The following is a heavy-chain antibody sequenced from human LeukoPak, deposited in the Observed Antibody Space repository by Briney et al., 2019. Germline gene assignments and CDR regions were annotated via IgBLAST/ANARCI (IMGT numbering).Heavy chain of an antibody. J-gene: IGHJ4*02. CDR3: AIDFWSGYSDY. D-gene: IGHD3-3*01. CDR1: GFTFSAHG. V-gene: IGHV3-30*02. Sequence: GGSLRLSCAASGFTFSAHGMHWVCQAPGKGLEWVAYIRHDGNNQQYVDSVKGRFTISRDNSKNMLYLQMNSLRVEDTAVYYCAIDFWSGYSDYWGEGTLVTVSS. CDR2: IRHDGNNQ.